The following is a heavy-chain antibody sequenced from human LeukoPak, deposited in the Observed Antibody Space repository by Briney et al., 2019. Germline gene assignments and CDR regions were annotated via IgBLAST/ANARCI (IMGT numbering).Heavy chain of an antibody. CDR3: ATEVGYCSSTSCHKGLGY. Sequence: GASVKVSCKVSGYTLTELSMHWVRQAPGKGLEWMGGFDPEDGETIYAQKFQGRVTMTEDTSTDTAYMELSSLRSEDTAVYYCATEVGYCSSTSCHKGLGYWGQGTLVTVSS. J-gene: IGHJ4*02. CDR1: GYTLTELS. CDR2: FDPEDGET. D-gene: IGHD2-2*02. V-gene: IGHV1-24*01.